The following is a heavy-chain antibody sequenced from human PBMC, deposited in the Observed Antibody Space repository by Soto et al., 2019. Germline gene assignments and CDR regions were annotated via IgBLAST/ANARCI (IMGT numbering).Heavy chain of an antibody. CDR1: GGTFSSYA. Sequence: QVQLVQSGAEVKKPGSSVKVSCKASGGTFSSYAISWVRQAPGQGLAWMGGIIPIVGTANYAQKFQGRVTITADKSPRTAYMELSSLRSEDRAVYYWAREGLGPAMVLKDYGMDGWGQGTTVPVSS. CDR2: IIPIVGTA. D-gene: IGHD5-18*01. J-gene: IGHJ6*02. V-gene: IGHV1-69*06. CDR3: AREGLGPAMVLKDYGMDG.